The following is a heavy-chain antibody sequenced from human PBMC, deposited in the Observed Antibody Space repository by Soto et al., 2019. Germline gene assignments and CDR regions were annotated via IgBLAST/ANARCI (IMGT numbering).Heavy chain of an antibody. V-gene: IGHV3-23*01. CDR1: GFTFSSYD. CDR2: ISSSDTST. Sequence: GGSLRLSCAASGFTFSSYDMNWVRQAPGKELEWVSGISSSDTSTYYADSVEGRFTISRDNSKNTLYLQMNSLRAEDTALYYCVCSSTSCPLWGQGTLVTVSS. D-gene: IGHD2-2*01. CDR3: VCSSTSCPL. J-gene: IGHJ4*02.